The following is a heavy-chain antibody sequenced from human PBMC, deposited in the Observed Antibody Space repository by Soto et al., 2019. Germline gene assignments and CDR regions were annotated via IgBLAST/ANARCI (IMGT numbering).Heavy chain of an antibody. CDR1: GGFIRSSSYC. CDR2: IYYSGST. CDR3: ARHKVRGTYNWFDP. J-gene: IGHJ5*02. Sequence: SQMQPLSCTVSGGFIRSSSYCWGWIRTPPGKGLEWIGSIYYSGSTYYNPSRKSRVTISVDTSKNQFSLKLSSVTAADTAVYYXARHKVRGTYNWFDPWGQGTLVTVSS. D-gene: IGHD3-10*01. V-gene: IGHV4-39*01.